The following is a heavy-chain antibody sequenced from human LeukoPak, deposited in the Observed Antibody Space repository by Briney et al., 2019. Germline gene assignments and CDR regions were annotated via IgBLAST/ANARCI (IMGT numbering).Heavy chain of an antibody. CDR1: GGSISSSYYY. CDR3: ARHSAVTTFIFDY. D-gene: IGHD4-17*01. Sequence: SETLSLTCTVSGGSISSSYYYWGWIRQPPGKGLEWIVSIFYSGSTYYNPSLKSRVTIYLDTSKNQFSLRLSSVTAADTAVYYCARHSAVTTFIFDYWGQGTLVTVSS. CDR2: IFYSGST. V-gene: IGHV4-39*01. J-gene: IGHJ4*02.